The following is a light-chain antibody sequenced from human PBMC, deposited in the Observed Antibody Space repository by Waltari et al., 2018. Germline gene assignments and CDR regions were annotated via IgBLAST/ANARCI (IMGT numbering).Light chain of an antibody. CDR1: QTISNNY. CDR3: QQYAASWWT. CDR2: GAS. Sequence: EIVLPQSPVTLSLSPGERATLSCRASQTISNNYLAWYQQKPGQAPRLLIVGASKRAPGIPERFSGSGSWTDFTLTINGLEPEDAAVFYCQQYAASWWTFGQGAKVEIK. V-gene: IGKV3-20*01. J-gene: IGKJ1*01.